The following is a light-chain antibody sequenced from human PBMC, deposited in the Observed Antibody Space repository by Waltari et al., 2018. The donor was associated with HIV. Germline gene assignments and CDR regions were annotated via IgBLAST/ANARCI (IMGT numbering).Light chain of an antibody. V-gene: IGKV1-12*01. J-gene: IGKJ5*01. CDR3: QQTNSFPFT. Sequence: IQMTQPPSSVSAYVGDRVTLTCRATQGISTWLAWYQQKPGKAPKLLISGASNLEPGVPSRFSGSGSGTSFSLTITSLQADDFAIYYCQQTNSFPFTFGQGTRLEIK. CDR2: GAS. CDR1: QGISTW.